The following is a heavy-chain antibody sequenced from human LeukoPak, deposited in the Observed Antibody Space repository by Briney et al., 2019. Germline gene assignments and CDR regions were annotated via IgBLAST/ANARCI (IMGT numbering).Heavy chain of an antibody. J-gene: IGHJ2*01. D-gene: IGHD6-13*01. CDR2: ISSSGSTI. CDR1: GFTFSDYY. CDR3: ARVSSSWYQDWYFDL. V-gene: IGHV3-11*01. Sequence: PGGSLRLSCAASGFTFSDYYMSWIRQAPGKGLEWASYISSSGSTIYYADSVKGRFTISRDNAKNSLFLQMNSLRVEDTAVYYCARVSSSWYQDWYFDLWGRGTLVTVSS.